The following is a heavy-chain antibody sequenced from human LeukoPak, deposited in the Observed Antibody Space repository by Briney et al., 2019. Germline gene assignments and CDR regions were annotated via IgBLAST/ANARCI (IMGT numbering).Heavy chain of an antibody. CDR3: ARDPGSQRWLQPGDY. V-gene: IGHV3-66*02. CDR2: IYSGGST. D-gene: IGHD5-24*01. J-gene: IGHJ4*02. CDR1: GFTVSSNY. Sequence: PGGSLRLSCAASGFTVSSNYMSWVRQAPGKGLEWVSVIYSGGSTYYADSVKGRFTISRDNSKNTLYLRMNSLRAEDTAVYYCARDPGSQRWLQPGDYWGQGTLVTVSS.